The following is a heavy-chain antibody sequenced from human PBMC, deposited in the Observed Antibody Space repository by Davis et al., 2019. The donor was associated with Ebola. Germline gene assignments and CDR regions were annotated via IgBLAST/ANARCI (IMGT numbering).Heavy chain of an antibody. CDR2: IGSDT. V-gene: IGHV3-48*02. CDR1: GFTFSTYN. D-gene: IGHD3-10*01. J-gene: IGHJ4*02. Sequence: GGSLRLSCVASGFTFSTYNMDWVRQAPGKGLEWVANIGSDTHYADSVKCRFTISRDNAKNSLYLQMNSLRDEDTAVYYWVRQWFGETDWGQGTLVTVSS. CDR3: VRQWFGETD.